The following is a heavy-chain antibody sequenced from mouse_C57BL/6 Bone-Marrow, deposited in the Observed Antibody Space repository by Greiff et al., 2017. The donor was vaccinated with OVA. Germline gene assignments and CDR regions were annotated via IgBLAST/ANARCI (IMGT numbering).Heavy chain of an antibody. V-gene: IGHV1-69*01. D-gene: IGHD2-4*01. CDR3: ATCDYDGAY. J-gene: IGHJ3*01. Sequence: QVQLQQPGAELVMPGASVKLSCKASGYTFTSYWMHWVKQRPGQGLEWIGEIDPSDSYTNYNQKFKGKSTLTVDKASSTAYMQLSSLTSEASAVDYCATCDYDGAYGGQGTLVTVSA. CDR2: IDPSDSYT. CDR1: GYTFTSYW.